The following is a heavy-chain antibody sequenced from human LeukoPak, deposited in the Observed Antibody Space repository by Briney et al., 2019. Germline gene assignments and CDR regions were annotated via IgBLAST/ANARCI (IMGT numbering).Heavy chain of an antibody. CDR2: IIPIFGTA. Sequence: SVTVSCKASGGTFSSYAISWVRQAPGQGLEWMGGIIPIFGTANYAQKFQGRVTITTDESTSTAYMELSSLRSEDTAVYYCARKIAARTSPGYFDLWGRGTLVTVSS. V-gene: IGHV1-69*05. CDR1: GGTFSSYA. CDR3: ARKIAARTSPGYFDL. D-gene: IGHD6-6*01. J-gene: IGHJ2*01.